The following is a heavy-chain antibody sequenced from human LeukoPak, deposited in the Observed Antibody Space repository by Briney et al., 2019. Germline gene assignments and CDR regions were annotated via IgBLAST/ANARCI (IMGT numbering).Heavy chain of an antibody. Sequence: PGGSLRLSCAASGFTFDDYAMHWVRQAPGKGLERVSGISWNSGGIGYADSVKGRFTISRDNAKNSLYLQMNSLRAEDTALYYCAKGRNWNYFDYWGQGTLVTVSS. CDR1: GFTFDDYA. CDR2: ISWNSGGI. J-gene: IGHJ4*02. D-gene: IGHD1-1*01. V-gene: IGHV3-9*01. CDR3: AKGRNWNYFDY.